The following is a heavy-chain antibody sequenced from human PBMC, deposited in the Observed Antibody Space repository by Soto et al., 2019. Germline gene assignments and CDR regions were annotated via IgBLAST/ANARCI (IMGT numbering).Heavy chain of an antibody. CDR1: GGTFSSYA. J-gene: IGHJ6*02. CDR3: ASPGGRGAREGPNYYYYGMDV. CDR2: IIPIFGTA. V-gene: IGHV1-69*13. Sequence: ASVKVSCKASGGTFSSYAISWVRQAPGQGLEWMGGIIPIFGTANYAQKFQGRVTITADESTSTAYMELSSLRSEDTAVYYCASPGGRGAREGPNYYYYGMDVWGQGTTVTVSS. D-gene: IGHD1-26*01.